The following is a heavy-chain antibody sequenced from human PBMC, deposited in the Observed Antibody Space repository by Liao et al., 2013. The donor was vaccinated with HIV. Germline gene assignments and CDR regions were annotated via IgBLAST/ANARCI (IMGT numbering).Heavy chain of an antibody. V-gene: IGHV4-61*02. CDR1: GGSISSNSHY. CDR2: IYTSGST. Sequence: QVQLQESGPGLVKPSETLSLTCIVSGGSISSNSHYWGWIRQPAGKGLEWIGRIYTSGSTKYNPSLKSRVTISVDTSKNQFSLKLSSVTAADTAVYYCTRDSVYDSSGYYYGLGDYWGQGTLVTVSS. CDR3: TRDSVYDSSGYYYGLGDY. D-gene: IGHD3-22*01. J-gene: IGHJ4*02.